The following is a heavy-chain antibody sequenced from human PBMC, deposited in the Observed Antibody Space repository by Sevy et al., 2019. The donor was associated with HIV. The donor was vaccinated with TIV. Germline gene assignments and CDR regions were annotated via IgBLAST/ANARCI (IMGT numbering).Heavy chain of an antibody. V-gene: IGHV1-18*01. Sequence: ASVKVSCKASGYTFTSYRIYWVRQAPGQGLEWMGWVSAHNGETNYVQKVQGRVARTTDTSTSTTYMGLRSLTSDETAVYYCARAYCSGGSCYSLAYWGQGSLVTVSS. D-gene: IGHD2-15*01. J-gene: IGHJ4*02. CDR3: ARAYCSGGSCYSLAY. CDR1: GYTFTSYR. CDR2: VSAHNGET.